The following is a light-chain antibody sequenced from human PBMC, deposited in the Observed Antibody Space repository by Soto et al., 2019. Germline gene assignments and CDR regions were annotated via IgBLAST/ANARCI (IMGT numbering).Light chain of an antibody. CDR3: ETWDSNAHL. J-gene: IGLJ2*01. CDR1: SGHSSYT. CDR2: LEPSGSY. Sequence: QLVLTQSSSASASLGSSVKVTCTLSSGHSSYTIAWHQQQPGKAPRFLMKLEPSGSYNKGSGVPDLFSGSSSGADRYLTISSLQSEDEADYYCETWDSNAHLFGGGTKLTVL. V-gene: IGLV4-60*03.